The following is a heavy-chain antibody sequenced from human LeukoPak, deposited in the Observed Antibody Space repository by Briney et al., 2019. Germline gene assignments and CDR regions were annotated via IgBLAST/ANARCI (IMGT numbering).Heavy chain of an antibody. CDR2: MYHSGNT. Sequence: ASETLSLTCTVSGGSISSSTYYWGWIRQPPGKGLEWIGSMYHSGNTYYNPSLKSRVTMSVDTSKNQFSLKLNSVAAADTAVYYCARHSSHKHLWGQGTLVTVFS. V-gene: IGHV4-39*01. CDR3: ARHSSHKHL. CDR1: GGSISSSTYY. J-gene: IGHJ5*02.